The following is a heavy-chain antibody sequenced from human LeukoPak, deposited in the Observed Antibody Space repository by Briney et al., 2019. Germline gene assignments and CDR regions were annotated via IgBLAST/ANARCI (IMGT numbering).Heavy chain of an antibody. Sequence: SETLSLTCTVSGGSISSYYWSWIRQPPGKGLEWIGEINHSGSTNYNPSLKSRVTISVDTSKNQFSLKLSSVTAADTAVYYCARMMLAARPSPLDYWGQGTLVTVSS. CDR2: INHSGST. CDR1: GGSISSYY. CDR3: ARMMLAARPSPLDY. J-gene: IGHJ4*02. D-gene: IGHD6-6*01. V-gene: IGHV4-34*01.